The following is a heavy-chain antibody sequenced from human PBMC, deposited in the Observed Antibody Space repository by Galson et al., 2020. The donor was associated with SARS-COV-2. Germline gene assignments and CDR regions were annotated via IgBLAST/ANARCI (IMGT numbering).Heavy chain of an antibody. CDR3: ARLSAYCGGDCPGAFDI. V-gene: IGHV5-51*01. CDR2: IYPGDSDT. CDR1: GYSFTSYW. Sequence: GESLKISCKGSGYSFTSYWIGWVRQMPGKGLEWMGLIYPGDSDTRYSPSFQGQVTISADKSISTAYLQWSSLKASDTAMYYCARLSAYCGGDCPGAFDIWGQGTMVTVSS. D-gene: IGHD2-21*01. J-gene: IGHJ3*02.